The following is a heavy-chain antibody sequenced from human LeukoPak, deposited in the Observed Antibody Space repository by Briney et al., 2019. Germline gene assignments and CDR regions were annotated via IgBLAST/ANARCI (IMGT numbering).Heavy chain of an antibody. Sequence: SETLSLTCKVSGYPIGLDYYWVWIRQAPGRGLQWIGGFHRGRIQYNSALKSRVTISIDPSKNQFSLRMGPVTAADTAFYFCARAPSSYESGNGYPNLGWLDPWGQGALVTVSS. D-gene: IGHD5-24*01. CDR3: ARAPSSYESGNGYPNLGWLDP. CDR2: FHRGRI. CDR1: GYPIGLDYY. V-gene: IGHV4-38-2*02. J-gene: IGHJ5*02.